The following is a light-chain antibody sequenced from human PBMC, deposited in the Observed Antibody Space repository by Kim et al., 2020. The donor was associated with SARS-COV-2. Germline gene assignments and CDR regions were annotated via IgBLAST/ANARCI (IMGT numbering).Light chain of an antibody. CDR2: DAS. CDR1: QSVSSY. J-gene: IGKJ5*01. CDR3: QQRSHWLIT. V-gene: IGKV3-11*01. Sequence: LSTGESATLSCRASQSVSSYLAWYQQKLGQAPRLLIYDASNRATGIPARFSGTGSGTDFTLTISSLDPEDFAVYYCQQRSHWLITFGQGTRLEIK.